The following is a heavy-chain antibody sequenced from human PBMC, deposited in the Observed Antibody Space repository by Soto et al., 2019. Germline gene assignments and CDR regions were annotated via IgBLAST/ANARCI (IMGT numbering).Heavy chain of an antibody. D-gene: IGHD2-21*02. J-gene: IGHJ2*01. V-gene: IGHV3-7*05. Sequence: EVQLVESGGGLVRPGGSLRLSCAASGFTFSTYWVNWVRQAPGKGLQWVANIKQDGSERYYVDSVGGRFTISRDNANNSLYLQMNSLRAEDTAVYYCARGWWGRYFDLWGRGTLVTVSS. CDR3: ARGWWGRYFDL. CDR2: IKQDGSER. CDR1: GFTFSTYW.